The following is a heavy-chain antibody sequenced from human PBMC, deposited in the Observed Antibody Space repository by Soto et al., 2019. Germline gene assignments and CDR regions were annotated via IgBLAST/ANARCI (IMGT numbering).Heavy chain of an antibody. CDR3: ARVSSSSAYGMEV. CDR2: IYQTGST. V-gene: IGHV4-4*02. J-gene: IGHJ6*02. CDR1: GGSISTINW. Sequence: SETLSLTCAVSGGSISTINWWTWVRQPPGKGLDWIGGIYQTGSTSYNPSLESRVTISIDKSKNQFSLKLRSVTAADTAVYYCARVSSSSAYGMEVWGQGTTVTVSS. D-gene: IGHD6-6*01.